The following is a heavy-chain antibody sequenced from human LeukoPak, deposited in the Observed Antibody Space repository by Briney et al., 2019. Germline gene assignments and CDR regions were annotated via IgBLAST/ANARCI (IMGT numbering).Heavy chain of an antibody. CDR3: ASYSNGLLMVYARGGFDY. CDR1: GYTFTGHY. CDR2: INPNSGGT. J-gene: IGHJ4*02. V-gene: IGHV1-2*02. D-gene: IGHD2-8*01. Sequence: ASVTVSCKASGYTFTGHYMHWVRQAPGQGLEWMGWINPNSGGTNYAQKFQGRVTMTRDTSISTAYMELSRLRSDDTAVYYCASYSNGLLMVYARGGFDYWGQGTLVTVSS.